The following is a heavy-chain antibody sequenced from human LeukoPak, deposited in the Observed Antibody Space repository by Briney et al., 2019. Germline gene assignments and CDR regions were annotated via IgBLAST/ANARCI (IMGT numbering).Heavy chain of an antibody. CDR3: AKGKIYDILTGYYLDY. J-gene: IGHJ4*02. CDR1: GFTFDDYA. CDR2: ISWNSGNI. D-gene: IGHD3-9*01. Sequence: GGSLRLSCAASGFTFDDYAMHWVRQAPGKGLEWVSGISWNSGNIGYADSVKGRFTISRDNAKNSLYLQMNSLRAEDTALYYCAKGKIYDILTGYYLDYWGQGTLVTVSS. V-gene: IGHV3-9*01.